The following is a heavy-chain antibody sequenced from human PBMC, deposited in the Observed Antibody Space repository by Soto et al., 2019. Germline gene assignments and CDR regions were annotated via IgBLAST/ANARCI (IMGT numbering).Heavy chain of an antibody. CDR3: ARDRRCSGGSCHYGMDV. CDR2: IKQDGSEK. J-gene: IGHJ6*02. V-gene: IGHV3-7*03. D-gene: IGHD2-15*01. Sequence: GGSLRFSCAASGFTFSSYWMSWVRQAPGKGLEWVANIKQDGSEKYYVDSVKGRFTISRDNAKNSLYLQMNSLRAEDTAVYYCARDRRCSGGSCHYGMDVWGQGTTVTVSS. CDR1: GFTFSSYW.